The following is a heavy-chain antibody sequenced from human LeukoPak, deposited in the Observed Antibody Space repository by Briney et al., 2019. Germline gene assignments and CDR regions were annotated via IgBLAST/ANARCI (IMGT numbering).Heavy chain of an antibody. J-gene: IGHJ6*04. Sequence: GGSLRLSLAPSGLTVSGPWMRWVRQAPGKGLVWVSRINIDGSSTTYADSVKGRFTISRDNAKNTLYLQMNSLRAEDTAVYYCARARAAVAGYYVGTWGEGTTVTVSS. D-gene: IGHD6-19*01. V-gene: IGHV3-74*01. CDR3: ARARAAVAGYYVGT. CDR2: INIDGSST. CDR1: GLTVSGPW.